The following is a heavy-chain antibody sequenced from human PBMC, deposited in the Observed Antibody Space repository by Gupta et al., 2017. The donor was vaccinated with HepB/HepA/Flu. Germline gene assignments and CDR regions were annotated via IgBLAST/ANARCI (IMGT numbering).Heavy chain of an antibody. V-gene: IGHV3-30*04. D-gene: IGHD1-7*01. CDR2: ISYDGISK. CDR1: SYTFRSYA. Sequence: QVQLVEPGGGVVQPGTSLRLSCAASSYTFRSYAMHWVRQPPGKGLEWVAVISYDGISKYHADSVKGRFTISRDHSKSTLYLQMNSLRVEDTAMYYWARVYNWNYERNSMDVWGQGTTVTVSS. J-gene: IGHJ6*02. CDR3: ARVYNWNYERNSMDV.